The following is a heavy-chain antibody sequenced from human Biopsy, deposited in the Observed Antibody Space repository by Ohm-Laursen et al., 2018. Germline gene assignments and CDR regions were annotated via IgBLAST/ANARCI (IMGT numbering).Heavy chain of an antibody. V-gene: IGHV3-48*03. CDR3: ARLNSGTYDASDL. CDR1: GFDFNLYE. J-gene: IGHJ3*01. Sequence: SLRLSCSASGFDFNLYEMTWVRQAPGKGMEWISYIYGGGSPVSYADSVKGRFTISRDNAQKSLYLHMNSLRAEDTAIYYCARLNSGTYDASDLWGQGTMVSVSS. CDR2: IYGGGSPV. D-gene: IGHD1-26*01.